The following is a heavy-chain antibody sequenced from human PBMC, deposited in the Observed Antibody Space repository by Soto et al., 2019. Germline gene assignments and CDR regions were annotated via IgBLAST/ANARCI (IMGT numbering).Heavy chain of an antibody. V-gene: IGHV3-23*01. CDR3: AKVGYYDSSGYCPAFDY. CDR1: GFTFSSYA. CDR2: ISGSGGST. Sequence: GGSLRLSCAASGFTFSSYAMSWVRQAPGKGLEWVSAISGSGGSTYYADSVKGRFTISRDNSKNTLYLQMNSLRAEDTAVYYCAKVGYYDSSGYCPAFDYWGQGTLVTVSS. D-gene: IGHD3-22*01. J-gene: IGHJ4*02.